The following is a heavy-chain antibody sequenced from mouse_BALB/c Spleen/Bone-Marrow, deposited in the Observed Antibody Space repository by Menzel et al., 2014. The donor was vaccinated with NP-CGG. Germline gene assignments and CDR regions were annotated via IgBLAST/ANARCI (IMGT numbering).Heavy chain of an antibody. CDR3: ARRAFYALDY. V-gene: IGHV5-6-2*01. Sequence: EVKLQESGGGLVKVGESLKLSCGASGFTFSTYYTSWVRQTPEKRLELVAAIYTNDGSTYYPDTVKGRFAISRDNAKNTLYLQMSSLKSEDTALYYCARRAFYALDYWGQGTSVTVSS. CDR1: GFTFSTYY. CDR2: IYTNDGST. J-gene: IGHJ4*01.